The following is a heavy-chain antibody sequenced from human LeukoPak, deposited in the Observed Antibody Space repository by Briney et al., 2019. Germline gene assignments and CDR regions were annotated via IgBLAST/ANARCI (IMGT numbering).Heavy chain of an antibody. CDR2: INTNTGNP. J-gene: IGHJ4*02. D-gene: IGHD3-9*01. Sequence: ASVKPSCKASGHTFTSYAMNWVRQAPGHRLEWMGCINTNTGNPTYPQSFTGRFVLSLDTSVSTTYLQISSLKAEDTAVYYCARDRRYFDWFPPLDYWGQGTLVTVSS. V-gene: IGHV7-4-1*02. CDR3: ARDRRYFDWFPPLDY. CDR1: GHTFTSYA.